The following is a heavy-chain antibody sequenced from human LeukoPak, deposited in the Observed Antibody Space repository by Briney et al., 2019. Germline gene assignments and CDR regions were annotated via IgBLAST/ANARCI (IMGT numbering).Heavy chain of an antibody. CDR3: ARGVDTAMPYYDY. V-gene: IGHV4-59*01. CDR2: ISYSGST. J-gene: IGHJ4*02. Sequence: SETLSLTCTVSGGSISSYYWSWIRQPPGKGLEWIGYISYSGSTNCNPSLKSRVTISVDTSKHQFSLKLSSVTAADTAVYYCARGVDTAMPYYDYWGQGTLVTVSS. D-gene: IGHD5-18*01. CDR1: GGSISSYY.